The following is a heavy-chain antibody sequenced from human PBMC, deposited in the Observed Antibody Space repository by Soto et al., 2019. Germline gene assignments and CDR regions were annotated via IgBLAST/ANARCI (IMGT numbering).Heavy chain of an antibody. Sequence: LSLTCTVSGGSISSYYWSWIRQPPGKGLEWIGYIYYSGSTNYNPSLKSRVTISVDTSKNQFSLKLSSVTAADTAVYYCARANNVVRYQRHYYYGMDVWGQGTTVTVSS. V-gene: IGHV4-59*01. D-gene: IGHD2-2*01. J-gene: IGHJ6*02. CDR2: IYYSGST. CDR3: ARANNVVRYQRHYYYGMDV. CDR1: GGSISSYY.